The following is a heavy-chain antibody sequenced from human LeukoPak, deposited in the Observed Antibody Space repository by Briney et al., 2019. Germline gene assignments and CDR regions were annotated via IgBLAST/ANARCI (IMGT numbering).Heavy chain of an antibody. CDR2: ISAYNGNT. V-gene: IGHV1-18*01. Sequence: ASVKVSCTASGYTFTSYGISWVRQAPGQGLEWMGWISAYNGNTNYAQKLQGRVTMTTDTSTSTAYMELRSLRSDDTAVYYCASSGYSYDYSRFDYWGQGTLVTVSS. J-gene: IGHJ4*02. D-gene: IGHD5-18*01. CDR1: GYTFTSYG. CDR3: ASSGYSYDYSRFDY.